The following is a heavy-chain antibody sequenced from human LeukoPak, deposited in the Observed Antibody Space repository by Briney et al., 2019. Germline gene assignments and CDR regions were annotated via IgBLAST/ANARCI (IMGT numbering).Heavy chain of an antibody. CDR1: GFTFSSYA. D-gene: IGHD1-26*01. CDR2: ISSNGGST. V-gene: IGHV3-64*01. Sequence: PGGSLRLSCAASGFTFSSYAMHWVRQAPGKGLEYVSGISSNGGSTDYANSVKGRFTISRDNSKNTLYLQMGSLRAEDMAVYYCARGQVGAINAAFDIWGQATMVTVSS. J-gene: IGHJ3*02. CDR3: ARGQVGAINAAFDI.